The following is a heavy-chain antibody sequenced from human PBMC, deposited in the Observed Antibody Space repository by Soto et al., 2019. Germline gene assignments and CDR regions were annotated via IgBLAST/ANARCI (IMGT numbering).Heavy chain of an antibody. V-gene: IGHV3-30*18. J-gene: IGHJ4*02. CDR1: GFTFSSYG. D-gene: IGHD6-19*01. CDR2: ISYDGSNK. Sequence: QVQLVESGGGVVQPGRSLRLSCAASGFTFSSYGMHWVRQAPGKGLEWVAVISYDGSNKYYADSVKGRFTISRDNSKNTLYLQMNSLRAEDTAVYYCAKLLAVAGTNYWGQGTLVTVSS. CDR3: AKLLAVAGTNY.